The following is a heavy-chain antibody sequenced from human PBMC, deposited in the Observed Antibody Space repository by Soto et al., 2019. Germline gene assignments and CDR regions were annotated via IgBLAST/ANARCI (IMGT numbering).Heavy chain of an antibody. CDR1: GGSISSYY. J-gene: IGHJ6*02. D-gene: IGHD2-15*01. Sequence: SETLSLTCTVSGGSISSYYWSWIRQPPGKGLEWIGYIYYSGSTNYNPSLKSRVTISVDTSKNQFSLKLSSVTAADTAVYYCARYGGAATEDYYCGMDVWGQGTTVTVS. V-gene: IGHV4-59*01. CDR3: ARYGGAATEDYYCGMDV. CDR2: IYYSGST.